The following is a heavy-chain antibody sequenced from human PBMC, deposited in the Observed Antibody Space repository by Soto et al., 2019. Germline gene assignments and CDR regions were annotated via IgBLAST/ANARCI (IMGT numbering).Heavy chain of an antibody. Sequence: QVQLQESGPGLVKPSQTLSLTCTVSGGSISSGGYYWSWIRQHPGKGLEWIGYIYYSGSTYYNPSRKSRVTISVDTSKNQFSLKLSSVTAADTAVYYCARDHCSGGSCYSFSWFDPWGQGTLVTVSS. CDR3: ARDHCSGGSCYSFSWFDP. V-gene: IGHV4-31*03. CDR2: IYYSGST. D-gene: IGHD2-15*01. J-gene: IGHJ5*02. CDR1: GGSISSGGYY.